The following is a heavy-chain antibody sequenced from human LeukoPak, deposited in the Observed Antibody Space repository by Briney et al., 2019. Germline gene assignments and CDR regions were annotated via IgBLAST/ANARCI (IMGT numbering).Heavy chain of an antibody. V-gene: IGHV4-59*08. CDR3: ARSRGGGSWFNYFDS. CDR2: IYYSGTT. Sequence: PSETLSLTCTVSGGSISSYYWSWIRQPPGKGLEWIGYIYYSGTTNYNPSLESRVTISVDTSKSQFSLKLSSVTATDTAVYYCARSRGGGSWFNYFDSWGQGALVTVSS. J-gene: IGHJ4*02. D-gene: IGHD6-13*01. CDR1: GGSISSYY.